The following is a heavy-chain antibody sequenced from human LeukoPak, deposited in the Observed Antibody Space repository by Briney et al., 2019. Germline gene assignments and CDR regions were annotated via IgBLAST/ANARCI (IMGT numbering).Heavy chain of an antibody. J-gene: IGHJ6*02. CDR3: ARRTGAATGLFYFYYGMDV. V-gene: IGHV3-66*01. CDR1: GSHISSTY. Sequence: GGSLRLSCARSGSHISSTYMSWVRQATGKGLEWVSHIYSDDLTYYADSVKGRFTISRDNPKNTLYLQMNSVRAEDTAVYYCARRTGAATGLFYFYYGMDVWGQGTTVTVSS. CDR2: IYSDDLT. D-gene: IGHD6-13*01.